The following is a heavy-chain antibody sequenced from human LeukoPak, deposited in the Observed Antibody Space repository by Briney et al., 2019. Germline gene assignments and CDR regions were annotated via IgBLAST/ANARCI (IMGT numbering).Heavy chain of an antibody. CDR2: IIPIFGTA. V-gene: IGHV1-69*05. J-gene: IGHJ1*01. CDR3: ARAPLKVVPAPFGYFQH. Sequence: ASVKVSCKASGGTFSSYAISWVRQAPGQGLEWMGGIIPIFGTANYAQKFQGRVTITTDESTSTAYMELSSLRSEDTAVYYCARAPLKVVPAPFGYFQHWGQGTLVTVSS. CDR1: GGTFSSYA. D-gene: IGHD2-2*01.